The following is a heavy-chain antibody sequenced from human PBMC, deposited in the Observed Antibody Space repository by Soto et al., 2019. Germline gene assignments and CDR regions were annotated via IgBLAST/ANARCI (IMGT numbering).Heavy chain of an antibody. Sequence: EVQLVESGGRVVRPGGSLRLSCAASGFIFDDYGMSWGRQAPGKGLEWVSGINWNGGSTGYADSVKGRFTISRDNAKNSLYLQMNSLRAEDTALYYCARGDLNSGSHEFDYWGQGTLVTVSS. D-gene: IGHD1-26*01. CDR3: ARGDLNSGSHEFDY. CDR2: INWNGGST. V-gene: IGHV3-20*04. CDR1: GFIFDDYG. J-gene: IGHJ4*02.